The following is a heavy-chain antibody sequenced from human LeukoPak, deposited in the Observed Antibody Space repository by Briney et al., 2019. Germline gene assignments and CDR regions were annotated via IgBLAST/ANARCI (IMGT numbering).Heavy chain of an antibody. J-gene: IGHJ6*03. CDR3: ARQVTESDIVATYGYYYYMDV. D-gene: IGHD5-12*01. Sequence: PSETLSLTCTVSGGSISSYYWSWIRQPPGKGLEWIGYIYYSGSTNYNPSLKSRVTISVDTSKNQFSLKLSSVTAADTAVYYCARQVTESDIVATYGYYYYMDVWGKGTTVTVSS. CDR1: GGSISSYY. V-gene: IGHV4-59*08. CDR2: IYYSGST.